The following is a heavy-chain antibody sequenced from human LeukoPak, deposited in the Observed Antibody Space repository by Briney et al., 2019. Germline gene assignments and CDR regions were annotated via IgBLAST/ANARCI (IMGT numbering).Heavy chain of an antibody. D-gene: IGHD5-18*01. J-gene: IGHJ4*02. V-gene: IGHV4-34*01. CDR3: ARGNGYSYGYRRKNFDY. CDR2: INHSGST. CDR1: GGSFSGYY. Sequence: TPSETLSLTCAVYGGSFSGYYWSWIRQPPGKGLEWIGEINHSGSTNYNPSLKSRVTISVDTSKNQFSLKLSSVTAADTAVYYCARGNGYSYGYRRKNFDYWGQGTLVTVSS.